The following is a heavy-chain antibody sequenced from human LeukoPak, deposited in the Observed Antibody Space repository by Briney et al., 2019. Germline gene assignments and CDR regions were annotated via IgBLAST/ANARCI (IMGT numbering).Heavy chain of an antibody. J-gene: IGHJ4*02. D-gene: IGHD6-19*01. CDR2: IDWDGDK. Sequence: SGPALVKPTQTLTLTCTFSGFSLSTSGMCVSWIRQPPGKALEWPARIDWDGDKWYSTSLKTRLTISKDTSKNQVVLTMTNMDPVDTATYYCARKGSAWNYFDYWGQGALVTVSS. V-gene: IGHV2-70*11. CDR3: ARKGSAWNYFDY. CDR1: GFSLSTSGMC.